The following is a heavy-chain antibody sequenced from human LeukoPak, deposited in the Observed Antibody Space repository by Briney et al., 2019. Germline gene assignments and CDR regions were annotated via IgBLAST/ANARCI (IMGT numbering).Heavy chain of an antibody. CDR1: GFTFSSYW. CDR2: MNHDGSEK. D-gene: IGHD2-2*02. J-gene: IGHJ4*02. Sequence: PGGSLRPSCAASGFTFSSYWMNWVRQAPGKGLEWVANMNHDGSEKYYIDSVKGRFTISRDNAKNSLYLQMNSLRAEDTAVYYCARDQLYCGGPTCYRTGGDSWGQGTLVTVSS. CDR3: ARDQLYCGGPTCYRTGGDS. V-gene: IGHV3-7*01.